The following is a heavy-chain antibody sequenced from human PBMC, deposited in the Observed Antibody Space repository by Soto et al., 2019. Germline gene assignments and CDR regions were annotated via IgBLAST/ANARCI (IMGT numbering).Heavy chain of an antibody. J-gene: IGHJ4*02. Sequence: FTFSSYGMHWVRQAPGKGLEWVAVIWYDGSTIYYADSVKGRFTISRDNAKNSLYLQMNSLRAEDTAVYYCAKAMGYSGYENDYWGQGTLVTVSS. CDR2: IWYDGSTI. D-gene: IGHD5-12*01. CDR3: AKAMGYSGYENDY. CDR1: FTFSSYG. V-gene: IGHV3-33*03.